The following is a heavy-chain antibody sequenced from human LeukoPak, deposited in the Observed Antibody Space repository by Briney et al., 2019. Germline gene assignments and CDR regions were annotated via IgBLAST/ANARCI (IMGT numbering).Heavy chain of an antibody. Sequence: GGSLRLSCAASGFTFSSYSMNWVRQAPGKGLEWVSSISSSSSYIYYADSVKGRFTISRDNAKNSLYLQMNSLRAEDTAVYYCARDHYHSYYYGSGSYYPDYWGQGTLVTVSS. J-gene: IGHJ4*02. CDR1: GFTFSSYS. CDR3: ARDHYHSYYYGSGSYYPDY. CDR2: ISSSSSYI. V-gene: IGHV3-21*01. D-gene: IGHD3-10*01.